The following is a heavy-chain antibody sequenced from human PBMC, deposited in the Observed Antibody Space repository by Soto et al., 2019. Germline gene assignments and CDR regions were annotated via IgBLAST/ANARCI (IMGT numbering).Heavy chain of an antibody. CDR1: GGSFSGYY. J-gene: IGHJ4*02. V-gene: IGHV4-34*01. CDR2: INHSGST. D-gene: IGHD4-17*01. CDR3: ARSPSDLTTVTKNFDY. Sequence: PSETLSLTCAVYGGSFSGYYWSWIRQPPGKGLEWIGEINHSGSTNYNPSLKSRVTISVDTSKNQFSLKLSSVTAADTAVYYCARSPSDLTTVTKNFDYWGQGTLVTVSS.